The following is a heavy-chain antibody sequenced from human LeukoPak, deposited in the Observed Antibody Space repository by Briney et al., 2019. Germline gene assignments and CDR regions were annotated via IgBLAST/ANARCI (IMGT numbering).Heavy chain of an antibody. V-gene: IGHV1-69*04. CDR3: ARDGSRGDIVVVVAATPGSHWFDP. D-gene: IGHD2-15*01. J-gene: IGHJ5*02. CDR1: GGTFSSYA. Sequence: GASVKVSCKASGGTFSSYAISWVRQAPGQGLEWMGRIIPILGIANYAQKFQGRVTITADKSTSTAYMELSSLRSEDTAVYYCARDGSRGDIVVVVAATPGSHWFDPWGQGTLVTVSS. CDR2: IIPILGIA.